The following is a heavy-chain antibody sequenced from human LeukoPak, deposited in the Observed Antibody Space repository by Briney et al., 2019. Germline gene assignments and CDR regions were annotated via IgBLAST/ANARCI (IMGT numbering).Heavy chain of an antibody. CDR2: ISSSSSYI. V-gene: IGHV3-21*01. D-gene: IGHD2-2*01. CDR3: AGIVVVPAAEAPINWFDP. Sequence: GGSLRLSCEASGFTFSSYSMNWVRQAPGKGLEWVSSISSSSSYIYYADSVKGRFTISRDNAKNSLYLQMNSLRAEDTAVYYCAGIVVVPAAEAPINWFDPWGQGTLVTVSS. J-gene: IGHJ5*02. CDR1: GFTFSSYS.